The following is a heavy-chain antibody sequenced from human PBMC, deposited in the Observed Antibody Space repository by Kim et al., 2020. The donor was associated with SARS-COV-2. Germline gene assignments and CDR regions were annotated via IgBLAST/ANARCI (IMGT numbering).Heavy chain of an antibody. CDR3: AKVVGARGFGELLLNH. V-gene: IGHV3-43*01. D-gene: IGHD3-10*01. J-gene: IGHJ4*02. CDR1: GFTFDDYT. CDR2: ISWDGGST. Sequence: GGSLRLSCAASGFTFDDYTMHWVRQAPGKGLEWVSLISWDGGSTYYADSVKGRFTISRDNSKNSLYLQMNSLRTEDTALYYCAKVVGARGFGELLLNHWGQGTLVTVSS.